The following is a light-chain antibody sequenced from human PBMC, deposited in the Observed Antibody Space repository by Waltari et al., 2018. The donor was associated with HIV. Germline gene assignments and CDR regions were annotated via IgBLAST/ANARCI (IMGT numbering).Light chain of an antibody. CDR1: QSVSSSY. Sequence: EIVLTQSPGTLSLSPGERATLSCRASQSVSSSYLAWYQQKPGQAPRLLMYGASSRATGIPYRFSGSGSGTDFTLTINRLEPEDFAVYYCQQNAGSPPYSFGQGTKLESK. CDR2: GAS. CDR3: QQNAGSPPYS. V-gene: IGKV3-20*01. J-gene: IGKJ2*03.